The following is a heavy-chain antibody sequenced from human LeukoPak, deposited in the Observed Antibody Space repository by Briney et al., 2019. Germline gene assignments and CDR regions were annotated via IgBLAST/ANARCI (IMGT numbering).Heavy chain of an antibody. J-gene: IGHJ3*02. CDR1: GFAFDDYV. CDR3: AKDLDGGWYDAFDI. CDR2: MSGDGRRT. Sequence: PGGSLRLSCAASGFAFDDYVMHWVRQVPGKGPEWVSLMSGDGRRTFYADSLRGRFTISRDNSKNSLYLRMNSLRTEDTALYYCAKDLDGGWYDAFDIWGQGTMATVSS. V-gene: IGHV3-43*02. D-gene: IGHD6-19*01.